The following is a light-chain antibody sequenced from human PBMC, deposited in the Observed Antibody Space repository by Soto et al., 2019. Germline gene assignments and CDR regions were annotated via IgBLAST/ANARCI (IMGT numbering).Light chain of an antibody. V-gene: IGKV1-5*03. CDR1: QTIDSW. CDR2: KAS. J-gene: IGKJ1*01. Sequence: DIQMTQCPSTLSASVGDRITITCRASQTIDSWLAWYQQRPGKPPNLLIYKASTLASGVPSRFSGSGSGTEFTLTINSLQPDDFATDYCQQYHIYSGTFGQGTKVEIK. CDR3: QQYHIYSGT.